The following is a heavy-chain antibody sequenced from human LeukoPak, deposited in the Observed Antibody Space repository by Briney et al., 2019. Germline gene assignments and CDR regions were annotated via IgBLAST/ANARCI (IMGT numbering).Heavy chain of an antibody. CDR1: GYTLTELS. Sequence: GASVKVTCKVSGYTLTELSMHWVRQAPGKGLEWMGGFDPKDGETIYAQKFQGRVTITDHTSTDTVYMELSSLRSEDTAVYYSARDEYWYDSSGYMLFDNCGEKTLGTVSS. CDR3: ARDEYWYDSSGYMLFDN. J-gene: IGHJ4*02. V-gene: IGHV1-24*01. CDR2: FDPKDGET. D-gene: IGHD3-22*01.